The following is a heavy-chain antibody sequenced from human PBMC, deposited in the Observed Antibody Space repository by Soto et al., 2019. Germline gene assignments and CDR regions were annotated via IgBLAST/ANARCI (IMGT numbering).Heavy chain of an antibody. Sequence: PSETLSLTCTVSGGSISSYYWGWIRQPPGKGLEWIGSIYYSGSTYYNPSLKSRVTISVDTSKNQFSLKLSSVTAADTAVYYCARHEAPSGWYFDYWGQGTLVTVSS. D-gene: IGHD6-19*01. CDR2: IYYSGST. V-gene: IGHV4-39*01. CDR3: ARHEAPSGWYFDY. CDR1: GGSISSYY. J-gene: IGHJ4*02.